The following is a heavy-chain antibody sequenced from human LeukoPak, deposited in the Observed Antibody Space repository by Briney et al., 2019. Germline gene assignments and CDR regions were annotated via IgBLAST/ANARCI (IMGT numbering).Heavy chain of an antibody. CDR1: GFTFTGYY. CDR3: ARGIAVAPLFGY. J-gene: IGHJ4*02. V-gene: IGHV1-2*02. Sequence: ASVKVSCKASGFTFTGYYMHWVRQAPGQGLEWMGWINPNSGGTNYAQKFQGGVTMTRDTSISTAYMELSRLRSDDTAVYYCARGIAVAPLFGYWGQGTLVTVSS. CDR2: INPNSGGT. D-gene: IGHD6-19*01.